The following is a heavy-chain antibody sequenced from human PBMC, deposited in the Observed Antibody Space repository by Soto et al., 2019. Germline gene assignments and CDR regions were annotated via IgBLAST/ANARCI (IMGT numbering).Heavy chain of an antibody. V-gene: IGHV3-48*03. CDR3: ASVNLRFSDGIDV. D-gene: IGHD3-3*01. Sequence: EVQLVESGGGLVQPGGSLRLSCAASGSTFSSSEMHWVRQAPGKGLEWVSYISKSSSVIYYADSVKGRFTTSRDNAKNLLYLQMNSLRAEDTAVYFCASVNLRFSDGIDVWGQGTTVTVSS. CDR1: GSTFSSSE. J-gene: IGHJ6*02. CDR2: ISKSSSVI.